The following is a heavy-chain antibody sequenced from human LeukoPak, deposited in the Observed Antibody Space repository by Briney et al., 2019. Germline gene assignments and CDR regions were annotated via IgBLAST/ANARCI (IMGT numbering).Heavy chain of an antibody. CDR3: ARAPDEFQVDPFAFDI. D-gene: IGHD1-14*01. CDR2: IYHTGST. J-gene: IGHJ3*02. CDR1: GGSISSSSYY. Sequence: PSETLSLTCTVSGGSISSSSYYWSWIRQPPGKGLEWIGYIYHTGSTYYNPSLKSRVTISEDRSKSQFYLKLTSVTAADTAVYYCARAPDEFQVDPFAFDIWGQGAMVTVSS. V-gene: IGHV4-30-2*01.